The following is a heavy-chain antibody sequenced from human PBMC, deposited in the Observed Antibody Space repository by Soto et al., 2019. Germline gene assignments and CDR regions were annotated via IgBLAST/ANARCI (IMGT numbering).Heavy chain of an antibody. Sequence: SETLSLTCTVSGVSISSSSYYWGWIRQPPGKGLEWIGSIYYSGSTYYNPSLKSRVTISVDTSKNQFSLKLSSVTAADTAVYYCARHPDYAENFDYWGQGTLVTVSS. V-gene: IGHV4-39*01. CDR2: IYYSGST. CDR1: GVSISSSSYY. CDR3: ARHPDYAENFDY. D-gene: IGHD4-17*01. J-gene: IGHJ4*02.